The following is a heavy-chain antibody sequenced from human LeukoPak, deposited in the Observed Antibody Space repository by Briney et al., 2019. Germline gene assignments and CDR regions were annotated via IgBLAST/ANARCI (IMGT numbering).Heavy chain of an antibody. D-gene: IGHD2-21*02. J-gene: IGHJ4*02. CDR3: ARDREGDYYFDY. CDR2: MNPNSGNT. CDR1: GYTFTSYD. Sequence: ASVKVSCKASGYTFTSYDINWVRQATGQGLEWMGWMNPNSGNTGYAQKFQGRVTMTRNTSISTAYMELSSLRSEDTAVYYCARDREGDYYFDYWGQGTLVTVSS. V-gene: IGHV1-8*01.